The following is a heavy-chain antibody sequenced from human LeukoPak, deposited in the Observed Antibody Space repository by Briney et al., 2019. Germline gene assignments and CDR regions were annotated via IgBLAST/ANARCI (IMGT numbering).Heavy chain of an antibody. CDR3: ASDVLVWFGELLSPSNHFHH. J-gene: IGHJ1*01. D-gene: IGHD3-10*01. CDR1: GGSISSSSYY. CDR2: IYYSGST. Sequence: PSETLSLTCTVSGGSISSSSYYWGWIRQPPGKGLEWIGNIYYSGSTYYNPSLKSRVTISVDTSKNQFSLKLSSVTAADTAVYYCASDVLVWFGELLSPSNHFHHWGQGTLVTVSS. V-gene: IGHV4-39*07.